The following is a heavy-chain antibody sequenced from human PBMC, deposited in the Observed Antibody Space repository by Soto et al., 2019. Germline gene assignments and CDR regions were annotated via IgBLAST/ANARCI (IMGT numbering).Heavy chain of an antibody. V-gene: IGHV1-8*01. CDR3: ARDRIDYYGSGSYLHDAFDI. CDR1: GYTFTSYD. Sequence: ASVKVSCKASGYTFTSYDINWVRQATGQGLEWMGWMNPNSGNTKYSQKFQGRVTITRDTSASTAYMELSSLRSEDTAVYYCARDRIDYYGSGSYLHDAFDIWGQGTMVTVSS. D-gene: IGHD3-10*01. J-gene: IGHJ3*02. CDR2: MNPNSGNT.